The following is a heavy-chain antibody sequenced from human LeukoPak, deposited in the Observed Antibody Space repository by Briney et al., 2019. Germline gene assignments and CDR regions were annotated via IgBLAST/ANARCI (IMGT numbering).Heavy chain of an antibody. V-gene: IGHV3-66*02. Sequence: QPGGSLRLSCAASGFTVSSNYMSWVRQAPGKGLEWVSVIYSGGSTHYADSVKGRFTISRDNSKNTVYLQTSSLRAEDTAVYYCASSSSWYRGDNWGQGTLVTVSS. J-gene: IGHJ4*02. CDR1: GFTVSSNY. D-gene: IGHD6-13*01. CDR2: IYSGGST. CDR3: ASSSSWYRGDN.